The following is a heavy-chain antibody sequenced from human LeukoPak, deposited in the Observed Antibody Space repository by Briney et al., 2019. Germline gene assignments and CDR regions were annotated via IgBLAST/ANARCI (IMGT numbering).Heavy chain of an antibody. D-gene: IGHD1-26*01. J-gene: IGHJ5*02. Sequence: SETLSLTCTVSGASVSSASYWTWIRQPPGKGVEWIAHIYNGVNTNYNPSLKSRVTISVDTSKNQFSLRLNSVTAADTAVYYRARSRAFNSGAFDPWGQGSLVTVSS. CDR2: IYNGVNT. CDR1: GASVSSASY. CDR3: ARSRAFNSGAFDP. V-gene: IGHV4-61*01.